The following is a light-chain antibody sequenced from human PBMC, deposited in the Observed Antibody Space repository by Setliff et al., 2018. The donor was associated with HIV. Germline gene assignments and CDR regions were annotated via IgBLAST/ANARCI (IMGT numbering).Light chain of an antibody. Sequence: QSALSQPASVSGSPGQSITISCTGTSSDIGTYDYVSWYQQYPGKAPKLMIYDVSKRPSGVPDRFSGSKSGNTASLTISGLQPEDEADYYCCSYAGSYTYVFATGTRSPS. CDR1: SSDIGTYDY. CDR3: CSYAGSYTYV. V-gene: IGLV2-11*01. CDR2: DVS. J-gene: IGLJ1*01.